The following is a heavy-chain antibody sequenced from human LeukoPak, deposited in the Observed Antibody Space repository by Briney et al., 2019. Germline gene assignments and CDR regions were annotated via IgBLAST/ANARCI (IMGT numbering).Heavy chain of an antibody. D-gene: IGHD6-13*01. V-gene: IGHV4-39*01. CDR3: ARSSSSWNRPFDC. Sequence: SETLSLTCTVSGGSISSSSYYWGWIRQPPGKGLEWIGSISYSGSTYHNPSLKSRVTISVDTSKNQFSLKLSSVTAADTAVYYCARSSSSWNRPFDCWDQGTLVTVSS. CDR2: ISYSGST. CDR1: GGSISSSSYY. J-gene: IGHJ4*02.